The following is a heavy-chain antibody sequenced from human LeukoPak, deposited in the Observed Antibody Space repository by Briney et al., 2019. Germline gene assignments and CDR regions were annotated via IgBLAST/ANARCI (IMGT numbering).Heavy chain of an antibody. CDR3: ARAPRDILTGYYINPFDY. D-gene: IGHD3-9*01. V-gene: IGHV4-34*01. CDR2: INHSGST. J-gene: IGHJ4*02. Sequence: SETLSLTCAVYGGSFSGYYWSWIRQPPGKGPEWIGEINHSGSTNYNPSLKSRVTISVDTSKNQFSLKLSSVTAADTAVYYCARAPRDILTGYYINPFDYWGQGTLVTVSS. CDR1: GGSFSGYY.